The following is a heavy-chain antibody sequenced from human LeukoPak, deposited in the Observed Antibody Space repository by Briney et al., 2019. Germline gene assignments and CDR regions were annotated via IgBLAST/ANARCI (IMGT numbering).Heavy chain of an antibody. CDR1: GGSISSSSYY. J-gene: IGHJ6*03. V-gene: IGHV4-39*07. CDR3: AGGPMTRYYMDV. CDR2: IYYSGST. Sequence: SETLSLTCTVSGGSISSSSYYWGWIRQPPGKGLEWIGSIYYSGSTYYNPSLKSRVTISVDTSKNQFSLKLSSVTAADTAVYYCAGGPMTRYYMDVWGKGTTVTVSS.